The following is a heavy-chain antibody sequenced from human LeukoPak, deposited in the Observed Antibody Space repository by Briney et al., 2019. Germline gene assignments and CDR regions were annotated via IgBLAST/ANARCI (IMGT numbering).Heavy chain of an antibody. D-gene: IGHD6-13*01. CDR2: ITPIFGTA. CDR3: ARDSDTGSSWYY. Sequence: SVKVSCKASGGTFSSYAISWVRQAPGQGLEWMGGITPIFGTANYAQKFQGRVTITADESTSTAYMELSSLRSEDTAVYYCARDSDTGSSWYYWGQGTLVTVSS. CDR1: GGTFSSYA. V-gene: IGHV1-69*01. J-gene: IGHJ4*02.